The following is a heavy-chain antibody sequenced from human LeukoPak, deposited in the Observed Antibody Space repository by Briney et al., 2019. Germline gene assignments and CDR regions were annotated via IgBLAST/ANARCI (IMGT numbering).Heavy chain of an antibody. Sequence: GGSLRLSCAASEFTFSSYAMSWVRQAPGKGLEWVSAISDSGGSTYYADSVKGRFTISRDDSKNTLYLQMNSLRAEDTAVYYCAKESSSWSYFDHWGQGTLVTVSS. J-gene: IGHJ4*02. D-gene: IGHD6-13*01. CDR3: AKESSSWSYFDH. CDR2: ISDSGGST. V-gene: IGHV3-23*01. CDR1: EFTFSSYA.